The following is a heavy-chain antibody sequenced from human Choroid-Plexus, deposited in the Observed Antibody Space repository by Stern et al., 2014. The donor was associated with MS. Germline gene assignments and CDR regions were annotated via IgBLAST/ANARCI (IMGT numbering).Heavy chain of an antibody. D-gene: IGHD3-3*01. CDR1: GYIFTGYY. CDR3: ARDQRGITIFGVVTDYYYLGMDV. CDR2: INPNNGGT. Sequence: VQLVESGAEVKKPGASGEVSCKTSGYIFTGYYIHWVRQAPGQGLEWMAWINPNNGGTKYAQKFQGRVTMSRATSISTAYVELSSLTSDDTAVYYCARDQRGITIFGVVTDYYYLGMDVWGQGTTVTVSS. J-gene: IGHJ6*02. V-gene: IGHV1-2*02.